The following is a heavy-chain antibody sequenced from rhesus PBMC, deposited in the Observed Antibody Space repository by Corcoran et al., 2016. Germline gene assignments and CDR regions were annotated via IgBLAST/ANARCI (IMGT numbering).Heavy chain of an antibody. CDR3: AGTERLQYYYDSGYYPDY. Sequence: QVQLQESGPGVVKPSETLSLTCAVSGSSISSGYDWSWIRQPPGKGLAWIGYFYVNSGTTNYNPSLKYRVTISKDPSKNQFSLKLSSVTAADTAVYYCAGTERLQYYYDSGYYPDYWGQGVLVTVSS. D-gene: IGHD3-28*01. J-gene: IGHJ4*01. V-gene: IGHV4-76*01. CDR2: FYVNSGTT. CDR1: GSSISSGYD.